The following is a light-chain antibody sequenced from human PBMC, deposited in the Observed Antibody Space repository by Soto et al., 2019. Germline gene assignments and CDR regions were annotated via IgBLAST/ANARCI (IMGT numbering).Light chain of an antibody. CDR1: QSVSDY. J-gene: IGKJ5*01. CDR2: DAS. Sequence: EIVLTQSSATMSLSPGERATLSCRASQSVSDYLAWYQQKPGQAPRLFIYDASNRATGIPPRFGGSGSGTDFTLTISSLEPEDCAVYYCQRRSNWPITFGQGTRLEIK. CDR3: QRRSNWPIT. V-gene: IGKV3-11*01.